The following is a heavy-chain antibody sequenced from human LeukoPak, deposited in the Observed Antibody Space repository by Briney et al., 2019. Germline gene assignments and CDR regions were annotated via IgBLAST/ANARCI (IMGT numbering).Heavy chain of an antibody. J-gene: IGHJ5*02. CDR3: VTDKVESIRSHSFDP. Sequence: GGSLRLSCVASGFTFSDARMSWVRQAPGKGLEWVGRIKIKSDGGTTDYAAPVKGRITISRDDSKNMLYLQMNSLTTEDTAVYYCVTDKVESIRSHSFDPWGQGTLVTVSS. D-gene: IGHD3-3*01. CDR2: IKIKSDGGTT. V-gene: IGHV3-15*01. CDR1: GFTFSDAR.